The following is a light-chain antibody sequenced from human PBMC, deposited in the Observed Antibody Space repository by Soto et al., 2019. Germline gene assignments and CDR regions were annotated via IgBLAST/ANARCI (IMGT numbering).Light chain of an antibody. V-gene: IGKV3-20*01. CDR1: QSVSSSS. J-gene: IGKJ5*01. Sequence: EIVLTQSPGTLSLSPGERATLSCRASQSVSSSSLAWYQQKPGQAPRLLIYGASSRATGIPDRFSGSGSGTDFTLTISRLEPEDFAVYYCQQYDSSPITFGQGTRLEIK. CDR3: QQYDSSPIT. CDR2: GAS.